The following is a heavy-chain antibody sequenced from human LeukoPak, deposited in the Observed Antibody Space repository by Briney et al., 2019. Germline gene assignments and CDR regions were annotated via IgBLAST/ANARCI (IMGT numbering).Heavy chain of an antibody. CDR2: ISSSSSYI. Sequence: PGGSLRLSCAASGFTFSSYSMNWVRQAPGKGLEWVSSISSSSSYIYYADSVKGRFTISRDNAKNSLYLQMNGLRAEDTAVYYCARAPIGYSGSPRWFDPWGQGTLVTVSS. V-gene: IGHV3-21*01. CDR1: GFTFSSYS. CDR3: ARAPIGYSGSPRWFDP. J-gene: IGHJ5*02. D-gene: IGHD1-26*01.